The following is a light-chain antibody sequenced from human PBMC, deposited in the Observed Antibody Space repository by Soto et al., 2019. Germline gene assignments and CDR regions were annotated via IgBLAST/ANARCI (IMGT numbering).Light chain of an antibody. J-gene: IGLJ2*01. Sequence: QSALTQPASVSGSPGQSITMSCTGTNSDVGGYDYVSWYQQHPGKAPKLMIYDVRNRPSGVSDRFSGSKSGNTASLTISGLQTEDEAYYYCSSDTSSTAVIFGGGTKLTVL. CDR2: DVR. CDR1: NSDVGGYDY. CDR3: SSDTSSTAVI. V-gene: IGLV2-14*01.